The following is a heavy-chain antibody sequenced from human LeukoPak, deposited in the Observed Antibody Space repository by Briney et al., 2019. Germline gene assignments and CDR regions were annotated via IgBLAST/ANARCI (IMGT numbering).Heavy chain of an antibody. CDR3: ARDLAGPSRL. CDR1: GRTFSSYA. V-gene: IGHV1-69*05. Sequence: SVKVSCKASGRTFSSYAISWVRQAPGQGLEWMGGIIPIFGTANYAQKFQGRVTITTDESTSTAYMELSSLRSEDTAVYYCARDLAGPSRLWGQGTLVTVCS. J-gene: IGHJ4*02. CDR2: IIPIFGTA.